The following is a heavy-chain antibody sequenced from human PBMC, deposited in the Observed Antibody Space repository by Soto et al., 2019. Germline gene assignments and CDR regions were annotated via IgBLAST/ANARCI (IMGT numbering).Heavy chain of an antibody. V-gene: IGHV1-8*02. J-gene: IGHJ5*02. Sequence: QVQLVQSGAEVKKPGASVKVSCKASGYTFTSYDINWVRQATGQGLEYLGWMNPNSGNTGYVQKFQGRVTLSTNTSISTAYMGLRSLRSQDTAVYYCARGIKYSDYSRWFAPCGQGTLVTVSS. CDR1: GYTFTSYD. D-gene: IGHD4-17*01. CDR3: ARGIKYSDYSRWFAP. CDR2: MNPNSGNT.